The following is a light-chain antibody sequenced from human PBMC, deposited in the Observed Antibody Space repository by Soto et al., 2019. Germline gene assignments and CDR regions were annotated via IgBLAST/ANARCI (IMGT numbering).Light chain of an antibody. Sequence: QSALTQPPSVSGAPGQRVTISCTGSSSNIGAGYDVHWYRQVPGTAPKLLIFGNTNRPSGVPDRFSGSKSGTSASLAITGLQSEDEANYYCATWDDSLHGVVFGGGTKLTVL. CDR1: SSNIGAGYD. V-gene: IGLV1-40*01. CDR2: GNT. CDR3: ATWDDSLHGVV. J-gene: IGLJ2*01.